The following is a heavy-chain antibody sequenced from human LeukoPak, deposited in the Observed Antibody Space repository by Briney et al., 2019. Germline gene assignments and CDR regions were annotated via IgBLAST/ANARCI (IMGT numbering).Heavy chain of an antibody. Sequence: GGSLRLSCAASGFTFSSYAMHWVREAPGKGLEGGAVISYDGSNKYYADSVKGRFTISRDNSKNTLYLQMNSLRAEDTAVYYCASNYDSSGYGHDYWGQGTLVTVSS. CDR2: ISYDGSNK. CDR1: GFTFSSYA. J-gene: IGHJ4*02. CDR3: ASNYDSSGYGHDY. V-gene: IGHV3-30-3*01. D-gene: IGHD3-22*01.